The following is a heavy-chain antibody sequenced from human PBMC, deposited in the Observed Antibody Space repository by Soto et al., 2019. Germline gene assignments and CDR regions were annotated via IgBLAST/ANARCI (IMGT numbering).Heavy chain of an antibody. CDR2: IWYDGSNK. D-gene: IGHD6-13*01. J-gene: IGHJ6*02. CDR1: GFTFSSYG. CDR3: ARAYSSSLGGLDV. V-gene: IGHV3-33*01. Sequence: GGSLRLSCAASGFTFSSYGMHWVRQVPGKGLEWVAVIWYDGSNKNYADSVKGRFTISRDNSKNTLYLQMNSLRAEDTAVYYCARAYSSSLGGLDVWGQGTTVTSP.